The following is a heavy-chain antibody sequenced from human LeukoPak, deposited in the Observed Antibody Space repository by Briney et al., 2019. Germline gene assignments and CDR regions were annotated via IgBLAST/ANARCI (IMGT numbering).Heavy chain of an antibody. CDR3: AKDPLGVVVPAAIPY. J-gene: IGHJ4*02. Sequence: GGSLRLSCTASGFTFSSYAMSWVRQPPGKGLEWVSANSGNSGSTYYADSVKGRFTISRDNSKNTLYLQMNSLRAEDTAVYYCAKDPLGVVVPAAIPYWGQGTLVTVSS. D-gene: IGHD2-2*01. CDR1: GFTFSSYA. CDR2: NSGNSGST. V-gene: IGHV3-23*01.